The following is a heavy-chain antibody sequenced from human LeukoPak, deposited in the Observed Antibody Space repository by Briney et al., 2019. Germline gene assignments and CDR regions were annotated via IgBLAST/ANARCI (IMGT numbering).Heavy chain of an antibody. CDR3: AKKGGSGNLVYFDY. V-gene: IGHV4-4*09. CDR2: IYSSGTT. CDR1: GDSISGSY. D-gene: IGHD3-10*01. J-gene: IGHJ4*02. Sequence: SETLSLTCTVSGDSISGSYWSWIRQPPGQGLGYIGYIYSSGTTNYNPSLKSRFTISVDTSRNQLFLKLTSVTAADTAVYFCAKKGGSGNLVYFDYWGQGALVTVSS.